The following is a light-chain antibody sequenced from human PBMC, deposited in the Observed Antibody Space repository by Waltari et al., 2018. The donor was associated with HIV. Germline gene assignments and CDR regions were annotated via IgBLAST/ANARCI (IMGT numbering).Light chain of an antibody. CDR2: DVS. Sequence: QSALTQPASVSGSPGQSIPISCTGTSSDVGGYNYVSWYQQHPGKAPKLTIYDVSQRPSVVSNRVSGSKSGNTASLTISGRQAEDEADYYCCSYAGSSTYVFGTGTKVTVL. V-gene: IGLV2-23*02. J-gene: IGLJ1*01. CDR3: CSYAGSSTYV. CDR1: SSDVGGYNY.